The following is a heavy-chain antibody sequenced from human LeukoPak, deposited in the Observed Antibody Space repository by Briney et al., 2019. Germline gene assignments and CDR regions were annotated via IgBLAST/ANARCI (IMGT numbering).Heavy chain of an antibody. CDR3: ARDGGYEGNWFDP. D-gene: IGHD5-12*01. CDR2: IYISGST. CDR1: GGPISSGSYY. Sequence: SETLSLTCTVSGGPISSGSYYWSWIRQPAGKGLEWIGHIYISGSTNYNPSLKSRVTISVDTSKNQFSLKLSSVTAADTAVYYCARDGGYEGNWFDPWGQGTLVTVSS. V-gene: IGHV4-61*09. J-gene: IGHJ5*02.